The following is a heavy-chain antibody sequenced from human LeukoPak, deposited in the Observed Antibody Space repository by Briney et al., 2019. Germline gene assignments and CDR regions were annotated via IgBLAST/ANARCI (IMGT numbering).Heavy chain of an antibody. J-gene: IGHJ5*02. CDR2: SIPILGIA. D-gene: IGHD1-1*01. Sequence: SVKVSCKASGGTFSSYAISWVRQAPGQGLEWMGRSIPILGIANYAQKFQGRGTITADKSTSTAYMEMSSLRSEDTAVYYCARDLTATGTTYWFDPWGQGTLVTVSS. CDR3: ARDLTATGTTYWFDP. V-gene: IGHV1-69*04. CDR1: GGTFSSYA.